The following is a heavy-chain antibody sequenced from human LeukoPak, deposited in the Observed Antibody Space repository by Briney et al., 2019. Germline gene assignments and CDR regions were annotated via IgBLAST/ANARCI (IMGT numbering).Heavy chain of an antibody. J-gene: IGHJ5*02. Sequence: SETLSLTCTVSGYSISSGYYWGWIRQPPGKGLEWIGSIYHSGSTYYNPSLKSRVTISVDTSKNQFSLKLSSVTAADTAVYYCAREGQRFPNWFDPWGQGTLVTVSS. CDR2: IYHSGST. CDR3: AREGQRFPNWFDP. D-gene: IGHD6-25*01. V-gene: IGHV4-38-2*02. CDR1: GYSISSGYY.